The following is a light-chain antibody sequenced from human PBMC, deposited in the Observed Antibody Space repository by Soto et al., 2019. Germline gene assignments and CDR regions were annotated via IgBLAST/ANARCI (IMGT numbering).Light chain of an antibody. CDR1: SRHSRYA. CDR2: VNSDGSH. CDR3: QTWGAGIRV. Sequence: QSVLTQSPSASASLGASVKLTRTLSSRHSRYAIAWHQQQPEKGPRYLMKVNSDGSHNKGDGIPDRFSGSSSGAERYLTISSLQSEDEADYYCQTWGAGIRVFGGGTQLTVL. J-gene: IGLJ2*01. V-gene: IGLV4-69*01.